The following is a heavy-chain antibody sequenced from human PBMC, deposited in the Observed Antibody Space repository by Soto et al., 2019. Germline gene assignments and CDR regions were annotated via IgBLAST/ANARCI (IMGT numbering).Heavy chain of an antibody. CDR1: GLTFSSDR. D-gene: IGHD6-19*01. V-gene: IGHV3-48*02. CDR3: ARSVAGHFDY. J-gene: IGHJ4*02. CDR2: ITSDTTTI. Sequence: GGSLRLSCAASGLTFSSDRLNWVRQAPGKGLEWVSYITSDTTTIHYADSVRGRFTISRDNAENSLFLQMNSLRDEDTAAYYCARSVAGHFDYWGQGALVTVSS.